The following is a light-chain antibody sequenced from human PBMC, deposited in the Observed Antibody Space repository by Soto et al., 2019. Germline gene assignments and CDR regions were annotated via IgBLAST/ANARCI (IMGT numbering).Light chain of an antibody. CDR3: QQTYSLPLT. CDR2: DVS. CDR1: QRINND. J-gene: IGKJ1*01. V-gene: IGKV1-39*01. Sequence: DIQMTQSPSSLSASVGDRVTITCRASQRINNDLSWYQQKPARAPKLLIYDVSTLQSGVPTRFSGSASGTDFTLTITSLQPEDFATYYCQQTYSLPLTFGQGTKVQI.